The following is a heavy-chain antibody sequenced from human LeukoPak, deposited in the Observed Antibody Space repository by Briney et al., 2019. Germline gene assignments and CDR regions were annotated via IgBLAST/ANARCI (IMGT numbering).Heavy chain of an antibody. CDR1: GGSINSFY. Sequence: SETLSLTCTVSGGSINSFYWSWIRQSAGKGLEWIGRIYTTGSTNYNPSLTSRVTMSVDTSKNQFSLKLSSVTAADTAVYYCARGDRAVAGAWGWFDPWGQGTLVAVSS. CDR2: IYTTGST. J-gene: IGHJ5*02. D-gene: IGHD6-19*01. V-gene: IGHV4-4*07. CDR3: ARGDRAVAGAWGWFDP.